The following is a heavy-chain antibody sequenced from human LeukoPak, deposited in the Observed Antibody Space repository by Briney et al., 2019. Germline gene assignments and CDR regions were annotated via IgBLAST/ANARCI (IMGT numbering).Heavy chain of an antibody. Sequence: SETLSLTCTVSGGSISSYYWSWIRQPPGKGLEWIGYIYYSGSTNYNPSLKSRVTISVDTSKNQFSLKLSSVTAANTAVYYCARGLSDGYEYYFDYWGQGTLVTVSS. CDR1: GGSISSYY. J-gene: IGHJ4*02. CDR3: ARGLSDGYEYYFDY. CDR2: IYYSGST. V-gene: IGHV4-59*01. D-gene: IGHD5-12*01.